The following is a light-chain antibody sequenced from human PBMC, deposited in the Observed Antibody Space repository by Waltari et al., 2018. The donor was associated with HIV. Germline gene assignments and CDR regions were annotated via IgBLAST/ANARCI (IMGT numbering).Light chain of an antibody. CDR3: QQSYSSPLS. V-gene: IGKV3-15*01. CDR2: GAS. CDR1: QSVTSS. Sequence: EIVMTQSPATLSVSPGERATLSCRASQSVTSSLAWYQQKPGQAPRLLIYGASKRATGVPTRFSGGGSGTEFTLTISSLQPEDFATYYCQQSYSSPLSFGPGTRVEIK. J-gene: IGKJ3*01.